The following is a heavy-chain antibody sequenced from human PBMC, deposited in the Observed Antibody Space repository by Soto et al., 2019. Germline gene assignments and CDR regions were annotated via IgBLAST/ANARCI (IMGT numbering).Heavy chain of an antibody. J-gene: IGHJ4*02. Sequence: GGSLRLSCAASGFTFSSYEMNWVRQAPGKGLEWVSYISSSGSTIYYADSVKGRFTISRDNAKNSLYLQMNSLRAEDTAVYYCERDLVSDYYDSSCYLDYWGQGTLVTVS. CDR1: GFTFSSYE. D-gene: IGHD3-22*01. CDR3: ERDLVSDYYDSSCYLDY. V-gene: IGHV3-48*03. CDR2: ISSSGSTI.